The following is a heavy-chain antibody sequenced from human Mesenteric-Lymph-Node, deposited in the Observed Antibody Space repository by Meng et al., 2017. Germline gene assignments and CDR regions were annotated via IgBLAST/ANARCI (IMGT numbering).Heavy chain of an antibody. Sequence: GESLKISCAGSGFTFSAYGMHWVRQAPGKGLEWVSYISSSGSTIFYADSVKGRFTISRDNAKNSLYLQMNSLSAEDTAVYYCARGGGYYYASSGYSTYYFDFWGQGTMVTVSS. V-gene: IGHV3-48*03. CDR2: ISSSGSTI. D-gene: IGHD3-22*01. CDR3: ARGGGYYYASSGYSTYYFDF. CDR1: GFTFSAYG. J-gene: IGHJ4*02.